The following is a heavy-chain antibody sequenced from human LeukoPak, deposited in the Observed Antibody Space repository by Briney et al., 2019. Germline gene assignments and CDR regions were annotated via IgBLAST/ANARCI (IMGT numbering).Heavy chain of an antibody. CDR1: GFTFSTYS. CDR3: AKVPETCWYFDL. J-gene: IGHJ2*01. CDR2: IGTSSSSI. Sequence: GGSLRLSCAASGFTFSTYSMNWVRQAPGKGLEWVSSIGTSSSSIYYADSVSGRFTISRDNAKNSLYLQMNSLRAEDTAVYYCAKVPETCWYFDLCGGGTLVTVSS. V-gene: IGHV3-21*06.